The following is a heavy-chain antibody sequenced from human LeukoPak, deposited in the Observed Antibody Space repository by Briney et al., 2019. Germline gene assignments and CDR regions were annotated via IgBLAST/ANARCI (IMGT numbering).Heavy chain of an antibody. CDR3: ARAPNYGGRPFDY. CDR2: ISSSSSYI. V-gene: IGHV3-21*01. CDR1: GFTFSSYS. J-gene: IGHJ4*02. D-gene: IGHD4/OR15-4a*01. Sequence: GGSLRLSCAASGFTFSSYSMNWVRQAPGKGLEWVSSISSSSSYIYYADSVKGRFTISRDNAKNSLYLQMNSLRAEDTAVYYCARAPNYGGRPFDYWGQGTLVTVSS.